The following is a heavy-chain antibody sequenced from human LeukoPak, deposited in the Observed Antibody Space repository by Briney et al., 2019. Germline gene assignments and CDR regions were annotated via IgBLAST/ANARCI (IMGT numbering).Heavy chain of an antibody. J-gene: IGHJ4*02. Sequence: PSETLSLTCAVYGGSFSGYYWSWIRQPPGKGLEWIGEINHSGSTNYNPSLKSRVTISVDTSKNQFSLKLSSVTAADTAVYYCASARDLNYDSSGYYGHWGQGTLVIVSS. CDR1: GGSFSGYY. D-gene: IGHD3-22*01. V-gene: IGHV4-34*01. CDR3: ASARDLNYDSSGYYGH. CDR2: INHSGST.